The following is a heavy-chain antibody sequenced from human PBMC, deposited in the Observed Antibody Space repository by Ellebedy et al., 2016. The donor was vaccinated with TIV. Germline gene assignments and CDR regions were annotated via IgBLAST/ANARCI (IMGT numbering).Heavy chain of an antibody. CDR3: ARARIVGATGPLDY. Sequence: MPSETLSLTCAVYGGSFSGNYWSWIRQPPGKGLEWIWEINHSGSTNYNPSLKSRVTISVDTSKNQFSLKLSSVTSADTAVYYCARARIVGATGPLDYWGQGTLVTVSS. V-gene: IGHV4-34*01. J-gene: IGHJ4*02. CDR2: INHSGST. D-gene: IGHD1-26*01. CDR1: GGSFSGNY.